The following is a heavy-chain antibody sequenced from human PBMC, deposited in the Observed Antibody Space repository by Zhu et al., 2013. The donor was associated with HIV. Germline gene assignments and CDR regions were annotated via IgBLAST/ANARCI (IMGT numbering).Heavy chain of an antibody. J-gene: IGHJ4*02. D-gene: IGHD2-15*01. Sequence: QVQLVQSGAEVKKPGASVKVSCTASGYIFTNYGISWVRQAPGQGLEWMGWINPKSGDTNYAQKFQGRVTMTRDTSITTAYMELSRLRSDDTALYYCARDPDAAFDPVGVPAALKRIDYWGQGTLVTVSS. CDR1: GYIFTNYG. CDR2: INPKSGDT. V-gene: IGHV1-2*02. CDR3: ARDPDAAFDPVGVPAALKRIDY.